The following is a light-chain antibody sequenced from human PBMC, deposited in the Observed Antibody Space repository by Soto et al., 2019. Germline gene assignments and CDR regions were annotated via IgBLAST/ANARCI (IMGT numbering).Light chain of an antibody. V-gene: IGKV1-5*01. Sequence: DIRITQSPSTLSVSVGDTVTIPCRASQSVNSRLAWYQQKPGKAPKLLIYDASTLQTGIPSRFGGGGSGTEFTLTISGLLPEDFAAYHCQQRNNWPFTFGQGTRXX. J-gene: IGKJ5*01. CDR1: QSVNSR. CDR2: DAS. CDR3: QQRNNWPFT.